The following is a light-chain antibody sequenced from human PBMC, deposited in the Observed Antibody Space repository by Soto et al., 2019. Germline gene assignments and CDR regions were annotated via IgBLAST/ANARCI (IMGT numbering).Light chain of an antibody. Sequence: EIVLTQSPATLSLSPGERATLSCRASQSVSSYLAWYQQKPGQAPKVLIYRASSRATGIPDRFCGSGSGTDFTLTISRLQPEDFAVYYCQQYGSSPLTFGGGTKVDIK. CDR3: QQYGSSPLT. J-gene: IGKJ4*01. V-gene: IGKV3-20*01. CDR1: QSVSSY. CDR2: RAS.